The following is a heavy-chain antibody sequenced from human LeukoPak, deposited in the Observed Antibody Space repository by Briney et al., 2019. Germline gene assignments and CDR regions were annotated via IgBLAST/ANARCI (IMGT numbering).Heavy chain of an antibody. J-gene: IGHJ4*02. CDR3: AKDYSGYDSTHLDY. D-gene: IGHD5-12*01. CDR2: ISYDGSNK. CDR1: GFTFSSYA. V-gene: IGHV3-30*04. Sequence: GGSLRLSCAASGFTFSSYAMHWVRQAPGKGLEWVAVISYDGSNKYYADSVKGRFTISRDNSKNTLYLQMNSLRAEDTAVYYCAKDYSGYDSTHLDYWGQGTLVTVSS.